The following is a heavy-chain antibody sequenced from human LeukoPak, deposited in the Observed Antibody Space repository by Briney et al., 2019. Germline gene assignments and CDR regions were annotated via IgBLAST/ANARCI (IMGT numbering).Heavy chain of an antibody. D-gene: IGHD3-22*01. V-gene: IGHV3-23*01. CDR3: AKQRVSNGYYYFDY. CDR1: GFTISSYA. J-gene: IGHJ4*02. CDR2: FSSGAST. Sequence: GGSPRLSCAASGFTISSYAMSWVRQAPGKGLEWVSSFSSGASTDYADSVKGRFTISRDNPNNTVYLQMNSLRAEDTAVYYCAKQRVSNGYYYFDYWGQGTLVTVSS.